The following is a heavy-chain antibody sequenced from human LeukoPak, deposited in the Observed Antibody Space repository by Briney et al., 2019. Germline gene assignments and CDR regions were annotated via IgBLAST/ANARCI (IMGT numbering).Heavy chain of an antibody. CDR3: ARALSITMIVVATSWFDP. CDR1: GFTFDDYG. Sequence: PGGSLRLSCAASGFTFDDYGMSWVRQAPGKGLEGVSGINWNGGSTGYADSVKGRFTISRDNAKNSLYLQMNSLRAEDTALYYCARALSITMIVVATSWFDPWGQGTLVTVSS. CDR2: INWNGGST. D-gene: IGHD3-22*01. V-gene: IGHV3-20*04. J-gene: IGHJ5*02.